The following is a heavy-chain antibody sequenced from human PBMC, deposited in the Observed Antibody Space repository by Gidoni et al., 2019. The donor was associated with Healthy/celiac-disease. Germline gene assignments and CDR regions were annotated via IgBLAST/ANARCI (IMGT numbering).Heavy chain of an antibody. J-gene: IGHJ5*02. CDR2: IIPIFGTA. CDR3: ARGNPTSHDFWSGYYRNWFDP. D-gene: IGHD3-3*01. Sequence: GQGLEWMGGIIPIFGTANYAQKFQGRVTITADESTSTAYMELSSLRSEDTAVYYCARGNPTSHDFWSGYYRNWFDPWGQGTLVTVSS. V-gene: IGHV1-69*01.